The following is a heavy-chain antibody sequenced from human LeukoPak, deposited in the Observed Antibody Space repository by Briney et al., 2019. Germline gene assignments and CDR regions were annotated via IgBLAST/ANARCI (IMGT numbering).Heavy chain of an antibody. Sequence: SQTLSLTCAISGVSVSSNSAAWRWIRPSASRGLEWLGRTYYRSQWYNDYAVSVKSRITINPDTSGNHFSLQLNSLTPEDTAMYYCARGYGYYFDYWGQGTLVTVSS. CDR2: TYYRSQWYN. CDR3: ARGYGYYFDY. CDR1: GVSVSSNSAA. J-gene: IGHJ4*02. V-gene: IGHV6-1*01. D-gene: IGHD5-18*01.